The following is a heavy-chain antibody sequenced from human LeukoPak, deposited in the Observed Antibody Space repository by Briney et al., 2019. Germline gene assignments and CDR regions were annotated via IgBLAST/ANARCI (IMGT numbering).Heavy chain of an antibody. J-gene: IGHJ4*02. CDR2: IGGSGGHI. D-gene: IGHD4-23*01. CDR1: GFTFSSNG. V-gene: IGHV3-23*01. CDR3: AKDVRWSFDY. Sequence: PGGSLRLSCAASGFTFSSNGMSWVRQAPGKGLEWVSVIGGSGGHIHYADSVKGRFTISRDNSKNTLYLQMNSLRAEDKATYYCAKDVRWSFDYWGQGTLVTVSS.